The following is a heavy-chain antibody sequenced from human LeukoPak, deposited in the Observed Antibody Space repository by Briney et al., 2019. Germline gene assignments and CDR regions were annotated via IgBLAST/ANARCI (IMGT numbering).Heavy chain of an antibody. D-gene: IGHD5-12*01. Sequence: SETLSLTCTVSGGSISSSSYYWGWIRQPPGKGLEWIGSIYYSGSTYYNPSLKSRVTISVDTSKNQFSLKLSSVTAADTAVYDCARLYILSPNWFDPWGRETLVTISS. CDR3: ARLYILSPNWFDP. CDR2: IYYSGST. V-gene: IGHV4-39*01. CDR1: GGSISSSSYY. J-gene: IGHJ5*02.